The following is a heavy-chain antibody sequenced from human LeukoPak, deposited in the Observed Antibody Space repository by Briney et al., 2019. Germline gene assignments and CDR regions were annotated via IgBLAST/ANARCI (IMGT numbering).Heavy chain of an antibody. Sequence: GGSLRLFCAASGFTFSNSAMSWVRQAPGKGLGWVSAIRGSGGSTNYADSVKGRFTISRDNSKNTLYLQMNSLRAEDTAVHYCAKEYCSGGSCYCSRWGQGTLVTVSS. CDR3: AKEYCSGGSCYCSR. J-gene: IGHJ4*02. V-gene: IGHV3-23*01. D-gene: IGHD2-15*01. CDR2: IRGSGGST. CDR1: GFTFSNSA.